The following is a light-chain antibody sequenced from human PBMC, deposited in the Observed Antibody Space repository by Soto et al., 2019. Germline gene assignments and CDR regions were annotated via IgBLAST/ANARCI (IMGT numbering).Light chain of an antibody. Sequence: VRRQSPATLSVSPGERATLSCRASQSVSTNLAWYQQRPGQAPRLLIYGASARATGIPARFSGSGAGTEFTLTISSLQSEDAATYYCQKYNTAPYTFGQGTRLEI. CDR2: GAS. J-gene: IGKJ5*01. CDR3: QKYNTAPYT. V-gene: IGKV3-15*01. CDR1: QSVSTN.